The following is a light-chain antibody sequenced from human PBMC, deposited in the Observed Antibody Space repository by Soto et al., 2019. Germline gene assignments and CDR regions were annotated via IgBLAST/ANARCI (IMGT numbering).Light chain of an antibody. CDR2: GAS. CDR1: QSVSNN. CDR3: QHYNDWPPWT. J-gene: IGKJ1*01. V-gene: IGKV3-15*01. Sequence: EIVMTQSPATLSVSPGERATLSCRASQSVSNNLAWYQQKFGQAPRLLIYGASTRATGIPARFSGSGSGTEVTLPISSLQSEDFAVYYCQHYNDWPPWTFGQGTKVEVK.